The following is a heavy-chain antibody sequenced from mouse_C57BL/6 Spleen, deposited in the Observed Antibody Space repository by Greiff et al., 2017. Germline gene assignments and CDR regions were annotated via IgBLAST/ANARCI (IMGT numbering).Heavy chain of an antibody. D-gene: IGHD4-1*01. CDR3: TFNWDWYFDV. CDR2: IDPETGGT. J-gene: IGHJ1*03. V-gene: IGHV1-15*01. Sequence: VQLQQSGAELVRPGASVTLSCKASGYTFTDYEMHWVKQTPVHGLEWIGAIDPETGGTAYNQKFKGKAILTADKSSSTAYMELRSLASEDSAVYYCTFNWDWYFDVWGTGTTVTVSS. CDR1: GYTFTDYE.